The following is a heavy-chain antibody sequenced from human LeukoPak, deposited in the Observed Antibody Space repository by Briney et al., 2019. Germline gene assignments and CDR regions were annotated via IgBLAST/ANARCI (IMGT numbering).Heavy chain of an antibody. J-gene: IGHJ4*02. CDR2: IYSGVST. CDR1: GFGVISNY. Sequence: GGSLRLSCAASGFGVISNYMSWVRQAPGKGLEWVSVIYSGVSTYYADSVKGRFTISRDNAKNSLYLQMNSLRAEDTAVYYCARDQGSGSWGQGTLVTVSS. CDR3: ARDQGSGS. D-gene: IGHD3-10*01. V-gene: IGHV3-53*01.